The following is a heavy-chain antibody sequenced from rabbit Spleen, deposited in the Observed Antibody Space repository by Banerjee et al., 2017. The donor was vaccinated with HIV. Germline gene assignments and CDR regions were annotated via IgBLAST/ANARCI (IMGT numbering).Heavy chain of an antibody. J-gene: IGHJ4*01. CDR2: IYTGNSKT. Sequence: QEQLVESGGGLVQPGGSLKLSCKASGFDFSSGYDMCWVRQAPGKGLEWIACIYTGNSKTYYASWAKGRFTISKTSSTTVTLQMTSLTVADTATYFCARDAGRGDYIDGVFNLWGPGTLVTVS. D-gene: IGHD8-1*01. CDR3: ARDAGRGDYIDGVFNL. V-gene: IGHV1S45*01. CDR1: GFDFSSGYD.